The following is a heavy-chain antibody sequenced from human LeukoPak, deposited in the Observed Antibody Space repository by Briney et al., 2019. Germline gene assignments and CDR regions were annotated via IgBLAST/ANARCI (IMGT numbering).Heavy chain of an antibody. CDR1: GYTFTSFW. J-gene: IGHJ6*02. Sequence: GVSLKISCKGSGYTFTSFWIGWVRQMPGKGLEWMGIIYPGDSDTRYSPSFQGQVTISADKSISTAYLQWSSLKASDTAMYYCARQRIAAAANYYYGMDVWGQGTTVTVSS. CDR3: ARQRIAAAANYYYGMDV. CDR2: IYPGDSDT. D-gene: IGHD6-13*01. V-gene: IGHV5-51*01.